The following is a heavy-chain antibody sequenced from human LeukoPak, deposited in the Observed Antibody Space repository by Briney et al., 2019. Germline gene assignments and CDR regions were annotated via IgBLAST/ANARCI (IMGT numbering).Heavy chain of an antibody. CDR1: GFTFSSYG. J-gene: IGHJ6*02. Sequence: GGSLRLSCAASGFTFSSYGMSWVRQAPGKGLEWVSAIGGRDGSTYYADSVKGRFTISRDNSKNTLYVQMNSLRAEDTAVYYCARAGKNLRFLEWLPNALYYYYYGMDVWGQGTTVTVSS. V-gene: IGHV3-23*01. CDR3: ARAGKNLRFLEWLPNALYYYYYGMDV. D-gene: IGHD3-3*01. CDR2: IGGRDGST.